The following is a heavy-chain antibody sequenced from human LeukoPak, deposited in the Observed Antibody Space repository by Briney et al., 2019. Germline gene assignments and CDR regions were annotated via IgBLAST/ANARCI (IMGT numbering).Heavy chain of an antibody. CDR3: ARIIVGVHSFDY. CDR2: IDWEDDK. D-gene: IGHD1-26*01. CDR1: GFSLSTTEMC. Sequence: SGPTLVNPTQTLTLTCTFSGFSLSTTEMCVSWIRQPPGKALEWLARIDWEDDKYYSTPLKTRLTISKDTSKNQVVLTMTNMDPVDTATYYCARIIVGVHSFDYWGPGTLVTVSS. J-gene: IGHJ4*02. V-gene: IGHV2-70*11.